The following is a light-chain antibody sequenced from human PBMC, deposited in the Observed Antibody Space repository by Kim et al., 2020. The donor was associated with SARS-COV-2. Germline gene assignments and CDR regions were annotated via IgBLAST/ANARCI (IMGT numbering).Light chain of an antibody. CDR2: EVS. Sequence: GQSIPISCSGTSSDIGAYNYVSWYHQPPGTAPKLIIYEVSNRPSGISSRFSASKSGTTASLTISGLQAEDEGDYYCSTYTTSETWVFGTGTKVTVL. CDR3: STYTTSETWV. J-gene: IGLJ3*02. V-gene: IGLV2-14*01. CDR1: SSDIGAYNY.